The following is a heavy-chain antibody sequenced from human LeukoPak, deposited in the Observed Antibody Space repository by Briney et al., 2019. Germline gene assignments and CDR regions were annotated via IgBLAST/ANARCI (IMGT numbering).Heavy chain of an antibody. CDR2: ITSDGTNE. D-gene: IGHD6-19*01. V-gene: IGHV3-30-3*01. CDR3: ARSNGWYLDY. J-gene: IGHJ4*02. Sequence: PGRSLRLSCAASGFTFRACIMHWVRQAPGKGLEWVAVITSDGTNEYYADAVKGRFTISRDNSKTTLYLHMNSLRVEDTAVYYCARSNGWYLDYWGQGTLVTVSS. CDR1: GFTFRACI.